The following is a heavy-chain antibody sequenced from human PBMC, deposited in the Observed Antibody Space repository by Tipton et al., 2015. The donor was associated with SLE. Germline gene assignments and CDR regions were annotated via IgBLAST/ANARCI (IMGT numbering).Heavy chain of an antibody. J-gene: IGHJ4*02. D-gene: IGHD2-15*01. Sequence: TLSLTCAVYGGSFSGYYWSWIRQSPGKGLEWTGEINHGGTTNYNPPLKSRVTISVDTSKNQFSLKLSSVTAADTAVYYCARERYCSGGSCYRRGFFDYWGQGTLVTVSS. CDR2: INHGGTT. CDR3: ARERYCSGGSCYRRGFFDY. CDR1: GGSFSGYY. V-gene: IGHV4-34*01.